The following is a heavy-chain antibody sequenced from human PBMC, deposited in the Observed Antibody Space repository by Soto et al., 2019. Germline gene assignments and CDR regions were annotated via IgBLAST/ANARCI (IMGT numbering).Heavy chain of an antibody. Sequence: QVQMLESGGGVVQPGRSLRLSCAASGFTFSSYGMHWVRQAPGKGLEWVALISYDGNNQHYADSVKGRFTISRDNSKNTLYLQMNSLRVEDTAVYYCVKEGGFCSGGSCYSGYYYGMDVWGQGNTVTVSS. CDR1: GFTFSSYG. CDR3: VKEGGFCSGGSCYSGYYYGMDV. J-gene: IGHJ6*02. D-gene: IGHD2-15*01. V-gene: IGHV3-30*18. CDR2: ISYDGNNQ.